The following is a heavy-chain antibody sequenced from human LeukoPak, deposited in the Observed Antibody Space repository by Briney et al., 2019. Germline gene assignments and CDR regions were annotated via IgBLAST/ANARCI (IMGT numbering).Heavy chain of an antibody. CDR1: GYTFTGYY. CDR2: INPNSGGT. Sequence: ASVKVSCKASGYTFTGYYMHWLRQAPGQGLEWMGWINPNSGGTNYAQKFQGRVTMTRDTSISTAYMELSRLRSDDTTVYYCARGPTEHYDILTGYMWYYWGQGTLVTVSS. J-gene: IGHJ4*02. CDR3: ARGPTEHYDILTGYMWYY. D-gene: IGHD3-9*01. V-gene: IGHV1-2*02.